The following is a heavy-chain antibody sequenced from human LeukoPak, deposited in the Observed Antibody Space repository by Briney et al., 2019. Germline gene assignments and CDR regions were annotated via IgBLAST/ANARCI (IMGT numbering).Heavy chain of an antibody. CDR1: GFTFDDYA. CDR2: ISLNSGSV. V-gene: IGHV3-9*01. CDR3: AREEGLVLDY. J-gene: IGHJ4*02. D-gene: IGHD2-8*02. Sequence: PGGSLRPSCAASGFTFDDYALHWVRQPPGKGLEWVSGISLNSGSVDYADSVKGRFTISRDYSKNTLYLQMNSLRAEDTAVYYCAREEGLVLDYWGQGTLVTVSS.